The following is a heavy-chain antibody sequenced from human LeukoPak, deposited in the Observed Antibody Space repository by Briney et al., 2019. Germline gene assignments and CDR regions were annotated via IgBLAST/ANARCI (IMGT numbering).Heavy chain of an antibody. D-gene: IGHD5-18*01. CDR1: GFTFGSYA. CDR3: AQIRGYRRGGLDY. CDR2: IRGGGDNT. J-gene: IGHJ4*02. Sequence: GGSLRLSCAASGFTFGSYAMTWVRQAPGKGLEWVSSIRGGGDNTYYADSVKGRFTISRDNSKNTIFLQMNSLRAEDTALYYCAQIRGYRRGGLDYWGQGTLVTASS. V-gene: IGHV3-23*01.